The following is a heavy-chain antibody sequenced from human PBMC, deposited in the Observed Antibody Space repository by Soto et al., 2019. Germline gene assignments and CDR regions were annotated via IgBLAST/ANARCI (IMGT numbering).Heavy chain of an antibody. CDR2: ISGSGGST. CDR1: GFTFSSYA. Sequence: EVQLLESGGGLVQPGGSLRLSCEASGFTFSSYAMSWVRQAPGKGLEWVSVISGSGGSTYYADSVKGRFTISRDNSKNTLYLYLQMNSLRAGDTAVYYCAKASKVTIGAYDYWGQGTLVTVSS. V-gene: IGHV3-23*01. J-gene: IGHJ4*02. CDR3: AKASKVTIGAYDY. D-gene: IGHD2-21*02.